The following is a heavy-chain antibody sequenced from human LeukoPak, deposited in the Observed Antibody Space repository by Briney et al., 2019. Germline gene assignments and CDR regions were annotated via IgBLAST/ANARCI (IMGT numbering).Heavy chain of an antibody. CDR1: GFTFDDYA. V-gene: IGHV3-43D*03. D-gene: IGHD3-22*01. CDR2: ISWDGGST. Sequence: QSGGSLRLSCAASGFTFDDYAMHWVRQAPGKGLEWVSLISWDGGSTYYADSVKGRFTISRDKSKNSLYLQMNSLRAEDTALYYCAKDSSGYYWDYWGQGTLVTVSS. CDR3: AKDSSGYYWDY. J-gene: IGHJ4*02.